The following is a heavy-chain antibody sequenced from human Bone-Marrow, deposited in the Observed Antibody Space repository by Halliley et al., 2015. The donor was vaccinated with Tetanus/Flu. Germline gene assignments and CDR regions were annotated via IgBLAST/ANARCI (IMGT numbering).Heavy chain of an antibody. CDR2: ISAYNGNT. V-gene: IGHV1-18*01. J-gene: IGHJ6*02. CDR3: ARVREERVYYYGMDV. D-gene: IGHD3-10*01. Sequence: MGWISAYNGNTKYAESLQGRITRTADRSTNTAYMELRRLKSDDTAEYYCARVREERVYYYGMDVWGQGTTVTVSS.